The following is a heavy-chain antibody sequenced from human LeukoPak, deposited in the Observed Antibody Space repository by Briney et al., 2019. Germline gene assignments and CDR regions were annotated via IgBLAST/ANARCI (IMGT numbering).Heavy chain of an antibody. D-gene: IGHD4-17*01. CDR1: GFTFSSYE. Sequence: GGSLRLSCAASGFTFSSYEMNWVRQAPGKGLEWVSAISGSGGSTYYADSVKGRFTISRDNSKNTLYLQMNSLRAEDTAVYYCATTPYGDYGYWGQGTLVTVSS. CDR3: ATTPYGDYGY. V-gene: IGHV3-23*01. CDR2: ISGSGGST. J-gene: IGHJ4*02.